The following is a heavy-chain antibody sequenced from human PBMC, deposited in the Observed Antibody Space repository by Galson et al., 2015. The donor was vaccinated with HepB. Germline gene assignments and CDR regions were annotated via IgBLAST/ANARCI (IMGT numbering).Heavy chain of an antibody. D-gene: IGHD5-18*01. Sequence: SLRLSCAASGFTFSSSIMNWVRQAPGKGLEWVSYISISSSTIYYADSVKGRFTISRDNAKNSLYLQMNSLRDDDTAVYYCATVRGYSDGYDYWGQGTLVTGSS. CDR3: ATVRGYSDGYDY. J-gene: IGHJ4*02. V-gene: IGHV3-48*02. CDR1: GFTFSSSI. CDR2: ISISSSTI.